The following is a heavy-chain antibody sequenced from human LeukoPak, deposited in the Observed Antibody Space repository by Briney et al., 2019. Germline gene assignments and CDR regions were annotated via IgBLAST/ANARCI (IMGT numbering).Heavy chain of an antibody. V-gene: IGHV3-30*18. CDR1: GFTFSSYG. Sequence: PGGPLRLSCAASGFTFSSYGMHWVRQAPGKGLEWVAVISYDGSNKYYADSVKGRFTISRDNSKNTLYLQMNSLRAEDTAVYYCAKDRYYGSGSYYMIHWGQGTLVTVSS. J-gene: IGHJ4*02. D-gene: IGHD3-10*01. CDR3: AKDRYYGSGSYYMIH. CDR2: ISYDGSNK.